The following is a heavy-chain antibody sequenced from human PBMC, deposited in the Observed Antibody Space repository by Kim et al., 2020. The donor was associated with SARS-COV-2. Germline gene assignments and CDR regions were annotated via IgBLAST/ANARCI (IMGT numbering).Heavy chain of an antibody. V-gene: IGHV4-59*01. CDR3: ARSLTYYYDSSGHPLFDP. Sequence: KSRVTISVDTSKNQFSLKLSSVTAADTAVYYCARSLTYYYDSSGHPLFDPWGQGTLVTVSS. D-gene: IGHD3-22*01. J-gene: IGHJ5*02.